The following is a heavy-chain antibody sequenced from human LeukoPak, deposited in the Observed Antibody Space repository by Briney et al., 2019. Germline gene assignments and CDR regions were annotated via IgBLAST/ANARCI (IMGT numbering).Heavy chain of an antibody. Sequence: PSETLSLTCTVSGGSISSSSYYWGWIRQPPGKGLEWIGSIYYSGSTYYNPSLKSRVTISVDTSKNRLSLKLSSVTAADTAVYYCARHLYKYYDILTGYYAGAFDIWGQGTMVTVSS. CDR1: GGSISSSSYY. CDR2: IYYSGST. CDR3: ARHLYKYYDILTGYYAGAFDI. D-gene: IGHD3-9*01. J-gene: IGHJ3*02. V-gene: IGHV4-39*01.